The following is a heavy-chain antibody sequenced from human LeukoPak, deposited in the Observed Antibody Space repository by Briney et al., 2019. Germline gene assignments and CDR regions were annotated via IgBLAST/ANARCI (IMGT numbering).Heavy chain of an antibody. CDR1: GYTLTELS. J-gene: IGHJ6*02. CDR2: FDPEDGET. D-gene: IGHD3-10*01. Sequence: GASVKVSCKVSGYTLTELSMHWVRQAPGKGLEWMGGFDPEDGETIYAQKFQGRVTMTEDTSTDTAYMKLSSLRSEDTAVYYCATAYYASGGYYYYGMDVWGQGTTVTVSS. CDR3: ATAYYASGGYYYYGMDV. V-gene: IGHV1-24*01.